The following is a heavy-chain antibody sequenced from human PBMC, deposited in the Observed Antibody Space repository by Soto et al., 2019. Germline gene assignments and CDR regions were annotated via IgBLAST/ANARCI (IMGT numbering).Heavy chain of an antibody. CDR3: ARDGIAVAGTGY. D-gene: IGHD6-19*01. CDR1: GFTFSSYS. Sequence: PGGSLRLSCAASGFTFSSYSMNWVRQAPGKGLEWVSSISSSSSYIYYADSVKGRFTISRDNAKNSLYLQMNSLRAEDTAVYYCARDGIAVAGTGYWGQGTRVTVSS. V-gene: IGHV3-21*01. J-gene: IGHJ4*02. CDR2: ISSSSSYI.